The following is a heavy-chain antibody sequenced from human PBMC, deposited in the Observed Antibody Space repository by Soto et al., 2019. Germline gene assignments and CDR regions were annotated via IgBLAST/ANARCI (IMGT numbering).Heavy chain of an antibody. V-gene: IGHV1-18*01. CDR2: ISLYSDGT. D-gene: IGHD2-2*01. J-gene: IGHJ5*02. CDR3: ARVVTTAETRFGP. CDR1: GYTFSNYG. Sequence: QVQLVQSGGEVKRPGASVKVSCKTSGYTFSNYGITWVRQAPGQPLEWLGWISLYSDGTNYAQKVQGRVSMTTYASQTTLYMELRRLRSNDTAFYYCARVVTTAETRFGPWSQGALVTVSS.